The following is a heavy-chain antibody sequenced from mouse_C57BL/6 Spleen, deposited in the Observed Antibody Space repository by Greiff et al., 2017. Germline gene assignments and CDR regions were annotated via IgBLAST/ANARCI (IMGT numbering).Heavy chain of an antibody. J-gene: IGHJ4*01. Sequence: VQLQQPGTELVKPGASVKLSCKASGYTFTSYWMHWVKQRPGQGLEWIGNINPSNGGTNYNEKFKSKATLTVDKSSSTAYFQRSSLTSEYSAVYYCARWGNYDAMYYWGKGTSVTVAS. CDR2: INPSNGGT. CDR1: GYTFTSYW. V-gene: IGHV1-53*01. D-gene: IGHD2-1*01. CDR3: ARWGNYDAMYY.